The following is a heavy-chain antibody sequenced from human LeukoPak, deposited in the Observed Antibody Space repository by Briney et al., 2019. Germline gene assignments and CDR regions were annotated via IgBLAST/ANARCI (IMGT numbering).Heavy chain of an antibody. V-gene: IGHV3-74*01. CDR1: GFTFSSSW. CDR2: TTRDGSST. D-gene: IGHD3-16*01. Sequence: GGSLRLYCAASGFTFSSSWMHWVRQAPGKGLVWVSRTTRDGSSTTYADSVKGRFTTSRDNAKNTLYLQMDSRRDDDTVVYYCARDPGYESWSPFWGGMDVWGNGTTVIVSS. J-gene: IGHJ6*04. CDR3: ARDPGYESWSPFWGGMDV.